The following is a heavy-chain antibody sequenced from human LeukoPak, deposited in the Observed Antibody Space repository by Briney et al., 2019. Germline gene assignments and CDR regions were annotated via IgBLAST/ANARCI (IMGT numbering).Heavy chain of an antibody. CDR2: INHSGST. CDR1: GGSFSGYY. CDR3: ARVDDSSGYYGQSFDY. D-gene: IGHD3-22*01. J-gene: IGHJ4*02. Sequence: SETLSLTCAVYGGSFSGYYWSWIRQPPGKGLEWIGEINHSGSTNYNPSLKSRVTISVDTSKSQFSLKLSSVTAADTAVYYCARVDDSSGYYGQSFDYWGQGTLVTVSS. V-gene: IGHV4-34*01.